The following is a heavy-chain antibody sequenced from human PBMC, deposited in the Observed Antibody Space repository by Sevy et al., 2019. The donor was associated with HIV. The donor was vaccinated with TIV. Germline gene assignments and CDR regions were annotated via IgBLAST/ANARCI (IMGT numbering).Heavy chain of an antibody. D-gene: IGHD2-8*01. V-gene: IGHV3-23*01. CDR3: AREGCTKPHDY. CDR2: LSFGCGEI. J-gene: IGHJ4*02. CDR1: GFTFSKYS. Sequence: GGSLRLSCAASGFTFSKYSMSWVRQPPGKGLEGVSTLSFGCGEINYADSVKGLFTISRDNSKSSVYLQMNNLRPEDTAVYYCAREGCTKPHDYWGQGTLVTVSS.